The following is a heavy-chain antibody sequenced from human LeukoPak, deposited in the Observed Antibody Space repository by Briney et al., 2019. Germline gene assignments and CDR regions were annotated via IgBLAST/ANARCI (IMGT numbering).Heavy chain of an antibody. CDR1: GGSISSGSFY. Sequence: SETLSLTCTVSGGSISSGSFYWGWIRQPPGRGLEWIGSIYYSGSTYYNPSLKSRVTMSVDTSKNQFSLKLSSVTAADTAVYYCPRQTGAAGAFNYYYYYGMDVWGQGTTVTVSS. D-gene: IGHD6-13*01. V-gene: IGHV4-39*01. CDR3: PRQTGAAGAFNYYYYYGMDV. CDR2: IYYSGST. J-gene: IGHJ6*02.